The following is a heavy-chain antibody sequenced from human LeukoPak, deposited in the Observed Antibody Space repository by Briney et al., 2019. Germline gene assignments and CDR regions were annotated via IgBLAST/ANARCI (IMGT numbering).Heavy chain of an antibody. Sequence: ASVKVSCKASGYTFTGYYIHWVRQAPGQGLEWMGWINPNGGGTNYAQKFQGRVTMTRDTSISTAYMELSRLRSDDTAVYYCARALVPAIDYWGQGTLVTVSS. CDR3: ARALVPAIDY. CDR1: GYTFTGYY. J-gene: IGHJ4*02. D-gene: IGHD2-2*01. V-gene: IGHV1-2*02. CDR2: INPNGGGT.